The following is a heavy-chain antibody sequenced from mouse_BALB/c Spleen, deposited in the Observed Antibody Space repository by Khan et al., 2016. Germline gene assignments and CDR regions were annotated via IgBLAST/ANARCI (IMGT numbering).Heavy chain of an antibody. CDR1: GFNIKDTY. CDR2: IDPANGNT. D-gene: IGHD1-1*02. Sequence: VQLQQSGAELVKPGASVKLSCTASGFNIKDTYMHWVKQRPEQGLEWIGRIDPANGNTNYDPKFQGKATITADTSSNTAYLQLSSLTSEDTAVYYCARGGGSPWFAYWGQGTLVTVSA. V-gene: IGHV14-3*02. J-gene: IGHJ3*01. CDR3: ARGGGSPWFAY.